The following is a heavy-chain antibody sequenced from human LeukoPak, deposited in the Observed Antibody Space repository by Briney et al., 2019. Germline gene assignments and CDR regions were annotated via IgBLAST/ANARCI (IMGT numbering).Heavy chain of an antibody. D-gene: IGHD2-21*02. V-gene: IGHV3-11*01. CDR2: ISSSGSTI. CDR1: GFTFSDYY. Sequence: GGSLRLSCAASGFTFSDYYMSWIRQAPGKGLEWVSYISSSGSTIYYADSVKGRFTISGDNAKNSLYLQMNSLRAEDTAVYYCARASLVTAGWFDPWGQGTLVTVSS. CDR3: ARASLVTAGWFDP. J-gene: IGHJ5*02.